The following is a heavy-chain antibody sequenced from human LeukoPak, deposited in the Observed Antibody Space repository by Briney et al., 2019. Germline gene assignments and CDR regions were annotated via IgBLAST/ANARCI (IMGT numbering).Heavy chain of an antibody. CDR2: IKGDRSHT. CDR3: VRDWDHFDFDS. Sequence: PGRSLRLSCAASGFTFRDYWMHWIRQAPGKGLVWVSRIKGDRSHTIYADSVKGRFTISRDNAKNTLYLQMKSLRVEDTALYYCVRDWDHFDFDSWGQGTLVTVSS. J-gene: IGHJ5*01. CDR1: GFTFRDYW. D-gene: IGHD1-26*01. V-gene: IGHV3-74*01.